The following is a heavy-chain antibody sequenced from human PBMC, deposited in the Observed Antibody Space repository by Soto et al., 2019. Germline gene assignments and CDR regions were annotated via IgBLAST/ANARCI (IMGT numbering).Heavy chain of an antibody. CDR3: AKLSGIAAAGRVIDY. J-gene: IGHJ4*02. D-gene: IGHD6-13*01. V-gene: IGHV3-23*01. CDR1: GFTFSSYA. CDR2: ISGSGGST. Sequence: PVGSLRLSCAASGFTFSSYAMSWVRQAPGKGLEWVSAISGSGGSTYYADSVKGRFTISRDNSKNTLYLQMNSLRAEDTAVYYCAKLSGIAAAGRVIDYWGQGTLVTVSS.